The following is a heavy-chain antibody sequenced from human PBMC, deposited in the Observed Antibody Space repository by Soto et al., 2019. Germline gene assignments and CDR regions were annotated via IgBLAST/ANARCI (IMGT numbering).Heavy chain of an antibody. CDR2: ISYDGSNK. CDR3: ARAGVVAATSWYFDL. V-gene: IGHV3-30*04. D-gene: IGHD2-15*01. Sequence: QVQLVESGGGVVQPGRSLRLSCAASGFTFSNHAVHWVRQAPGKGLEWVAAISYDGSNKYYVDSVKGRFTIPTDNSKNTLYLQMNSLRAEDTAVYYCARAGVVAATSWYFDLWGRGTLVTVSS. J-gene: IGHJ2*01. CDR1: GFTFSNHA.